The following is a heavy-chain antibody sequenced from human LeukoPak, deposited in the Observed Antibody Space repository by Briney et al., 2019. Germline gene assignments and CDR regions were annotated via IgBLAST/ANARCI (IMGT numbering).Heavy chain of an antibody. D-gene: IGHD6-13*01. V-gene: IGHV3-48*04. CDR3: ARDWWQQPFDY. CDR2: ISSSGSTI. Sequence: GGSLRLSCAASGFTFSSYWMSWVRQAPGKGLEWVSYISSSGSTIYYADSVKGRFTISRDNAKNSLYLQMNSLRAEDTAVYYCARDWWQQPFDYWGQGTLVTVSS. J-gene: IGHJ4*02. CDR1: GFTFSSYW.